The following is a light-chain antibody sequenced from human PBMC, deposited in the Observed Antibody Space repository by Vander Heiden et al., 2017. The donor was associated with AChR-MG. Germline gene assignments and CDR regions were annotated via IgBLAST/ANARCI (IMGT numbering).Light chain of an antibody. CDR1: SSNIGAGYD. CDR2: GNT. V-gene: IGLV1-40*01. CDR3: QSYDRSLKGFV. Sequence: QSMLTQPPSVSGAPGQRVTFTCTGSSSNIGAGYDVNWYQQFPGTAPKLLIEGNTNRPSGVPDRFSASKSGTSASLAITGLKVEDEADYYCQSYDRSLKGFVFGTGTKVTVL. J-gene: IGLJ1*01.